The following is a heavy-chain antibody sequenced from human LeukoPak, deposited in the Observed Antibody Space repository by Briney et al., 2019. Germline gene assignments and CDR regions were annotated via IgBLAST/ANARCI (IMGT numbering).Heavy chain of an antibody. Sequence: SETLSLTCTVSGGSISSSSYYWGWIRQPPGKGLEWIGSIYYSGSTYYNLSLKSRVTISVDTSKNQFSLKLSSVTAADTAVYYCASNKVAARTFDIWGQGTMVTVSS. CDR2: IYYSGST. V-gene: IGHV4-39*07. J-gene: IGHJ3*02. CDR3: ASNKVAARTFDI. D-gene: IGHD2-15*01. CDR1: GGSISSSSYY.